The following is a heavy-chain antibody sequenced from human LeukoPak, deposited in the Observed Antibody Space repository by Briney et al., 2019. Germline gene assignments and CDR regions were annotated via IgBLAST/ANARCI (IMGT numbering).Heavy chain of an antibody. CDR2: IYYSGST. V-gene: IGHV4-59*01. D-gene: IGHD3-9*01. CDR3: ARAHPSFYDILTGYYRTLREIYFDY. CDR1: GGSISSYY. Sequence: PSETLSLTCTVSGGSISSYYWSWIRRPPGKGLEWIGYIYYSGSTNYNPSLKSRVTISVDTSKNQFSLKLSSVTAADTAVYYCARAHPSFYDILTGYYRTLREIYFDYWGQGTLVTVSS. J-gene: IGHJ4*02.